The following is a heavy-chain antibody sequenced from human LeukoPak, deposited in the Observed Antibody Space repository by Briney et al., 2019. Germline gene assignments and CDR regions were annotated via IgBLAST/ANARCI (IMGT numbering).Heavy chain of an antibody. CDR1: GFSFRNYW. V-gene: IGHV3-7*05. Sequence: GGSLRLSCAASGFSFRNYWMSWVRQAPGKGLEWVANINQDGSEKYYVDSVKGRFTISRDNAKNSLYLQMNSLRAEDTAVYYCARDIEPAGIMWVYWGQGGLVSVSS. CDR2: INQDGSEK. D-gene: IGHD6-13*01. CDR3: ARDIEPAGIMWVY. J-gene: IGHJ4*02.